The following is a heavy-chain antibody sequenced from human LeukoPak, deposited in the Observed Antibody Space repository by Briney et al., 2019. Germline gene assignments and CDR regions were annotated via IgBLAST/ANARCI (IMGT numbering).Heavy chain of an antibody. CDR1: GFTFDDYA. CDR3: AKDIAPLRYFDWLLWVGGGLGY. Sequence: LAGGSLRLSCAASGFTFDDYAMHWVRRAPGKGLEWVSLISGGGGSTYYADSVKGRFTISRDNSKNSLYLQMNSLRTEDTALYYCAKDIAPLRYFDWLLWVGGGLGYWGQGTLVTVSS. CDR2: ISGGGGST. D-gene: IGHD3-9*01. V-gene: IGHV3-43*02. J-gene: IGHJ4*02.